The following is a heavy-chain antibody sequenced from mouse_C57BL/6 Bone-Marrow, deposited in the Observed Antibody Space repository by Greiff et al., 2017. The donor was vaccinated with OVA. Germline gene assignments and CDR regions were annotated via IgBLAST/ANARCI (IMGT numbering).Heavy chain of an antibody. CDR3: ASKDDYNDYAMDD. Sequence: VQLMESGGGLVKPGGSLKLSCAASGFTFSDYGMHWVRQAPEKGLEWVAYISSGSSTIYYADTVKGRFTISRDNAKNTLFLQMTSLRAEYTAMYYGASKDDYNDYAMDDWGQATSVTFAS. V-gene: IGHV5-17*01. CDR2: ISSGSSTI. D-gene: IGHD2-4*01. CDR1: GFTFSDYG. J-gene: IGHJ4*01.